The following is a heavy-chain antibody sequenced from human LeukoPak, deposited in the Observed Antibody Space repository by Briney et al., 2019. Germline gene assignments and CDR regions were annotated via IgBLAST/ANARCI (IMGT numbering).Heavy chain of an antibody. V-gene: IGHV4-4*02. D-gene: IGHD2-8*01. CDR3: SRENGAFSPFGY. Sequence: SETLSLTCGVSGGSITSTNWWSWVRQPPGQGLEWIGEVSLSGLTNYNPSLSSRIIMALDTSKNHLSLHLTSVTAADTAVYYCSRENGAFSPFGYWGQGFLVTVLS. J-gene: IGHJ4*02. CDR1: GGSITSTNW. CDR2: VSLSGLT.